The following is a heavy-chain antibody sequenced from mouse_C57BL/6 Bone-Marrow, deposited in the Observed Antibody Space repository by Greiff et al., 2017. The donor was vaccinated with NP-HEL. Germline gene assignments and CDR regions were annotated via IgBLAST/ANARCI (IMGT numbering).Heavy chain of an antibody. V-gene: IGHV6-6*01. CDR3: TRPCIYYGKGWYFDV. J-gene: IGHJ1*03. CDR2: IRNKANNHAT. Sequence: EVKVVESGGGLVQPGGSMKLSCAASGFTFSDAWMDWVRQSPEKGLEWVAEIRNKANNHATYYAESVKGRFTISRDDAKSSVYLQMNSLRAEDTCIYYGTRPCIYYGKGWYFDVWGTGTTVTVSS. CDR1: GFTFSDAW. D-gene: IGHD2-1*01.